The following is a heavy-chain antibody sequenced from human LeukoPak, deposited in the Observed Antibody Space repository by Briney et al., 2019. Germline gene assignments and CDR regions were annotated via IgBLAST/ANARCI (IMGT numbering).Heavy chain of an antibody. V-gene: IGHV4-39*01. Sequence: SETLSLTCTVSGGSISGSSYFWGWIRQPPGKGLEWIGNIYYPGSTYYNPSLKSRVTISVDTPKNQFPLKLSSMTAADTAVYYCARVLYSSPSNWGQGTLVTVSS. D-gene: IGHD6-6*01. CDR3: ARVLYSSPSN. CDR2: IYYPGST. J-gene: IGHJ4*02. CDR1: GGSISGSSYF.